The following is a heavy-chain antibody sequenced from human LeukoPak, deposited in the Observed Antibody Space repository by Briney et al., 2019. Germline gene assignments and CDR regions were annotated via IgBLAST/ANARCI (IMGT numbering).Heavy chain of an antibody. J-gene: IGHJ4*02. D-gene: IGHD3-10*01. CDR3: ATYPSYGSGNNY. CDR1: GFTFSNAW. V-gene: IGHV3-15*01. CDR2: IKSKTDGGTT. Sequence: GGSLRLSCAASGFTFSNAWMSWVRQAPGKGLEWVGRIKSKTDGGTTDYAAPVKGRFTISRDDSKNTLYLQMNSLKTEDTAVYYCATYPSYGSGNNYWGQGTLVTVSS.